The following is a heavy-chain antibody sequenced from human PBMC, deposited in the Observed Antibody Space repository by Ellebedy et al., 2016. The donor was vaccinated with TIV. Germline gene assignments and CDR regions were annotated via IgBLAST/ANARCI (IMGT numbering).Heavy chain of an antibody. Sequence: KFQGRITMTTDTSTNTVYLELSSLSSEDTAFYYCERNLYGIPTVNYFDSWGQGTLVTVSS. V-gene: IGHV1-46*01. J-gene: IGHJ4*02. CDR3: ERNLYGIPTVNYFDS. D-gene: IGHD3-16*01.